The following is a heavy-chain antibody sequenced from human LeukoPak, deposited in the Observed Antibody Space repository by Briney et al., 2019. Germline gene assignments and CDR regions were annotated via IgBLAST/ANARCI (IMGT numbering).Heavy chain of an antibody. Sequence: ASVKVSCKASGYTFTSYYMHWVRQAPGQGLEWMGIINPSGGSTSYAQKFQGRVTMTRDMSTSTVYMELSSLRSEDTAVYYCARVVGQQLVDLWFDPWGQGTLVTVSS. CDR1: GYTFTSYY. CDR2: INPSGGST. V-gene: IGHV1-46*01. D-gene: IGHD6-13*01. J-gene: IGHJ5*02. CDR3: ARVVGQQLVDLWFDP.